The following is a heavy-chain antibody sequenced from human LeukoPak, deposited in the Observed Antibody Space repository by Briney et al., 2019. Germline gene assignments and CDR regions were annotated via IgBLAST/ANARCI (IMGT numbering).Heavy chain of an antibody. J-gene: IGHJ4*02. V-gene: IGHV3-21*01. CDR3: AKDLGRDQLLLTY. CDR1: GFSFSSYS. Sequence: GGSLRLSCAASGFSFSSYSMNWVRQAPGKGLEWVSSISISNTYIYYVDSVKGRFTISRDNAKSSLYLQMNSLRAEDTAVYYCAKDLGRDQLLLTYWGQGTLVTVSS. D-gene: IGHD2-2*01. CDR2: ISISNTYI.